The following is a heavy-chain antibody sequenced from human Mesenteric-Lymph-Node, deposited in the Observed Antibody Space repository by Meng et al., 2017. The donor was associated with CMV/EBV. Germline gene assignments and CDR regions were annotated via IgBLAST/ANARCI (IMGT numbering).Heavy chain of an antibody. CDR3: ARDPLPTTVTY. V-gene: IGHV1-2*02. J-gene: IGHJ4*02. Sequence: ASVKVSCKTSGYTFSDYYIHWVRQAPGQGLEWMGWINPKTGGSNSAQKFQGRVTMTRDTSISTAYMELSRLRSDDTAVYYCARDPLPTTVTYWGQGTLVTVSS. D-gene: IGHD4-17*01. CDR1: GYTFSDYY. CDR2: INPKTGGS.